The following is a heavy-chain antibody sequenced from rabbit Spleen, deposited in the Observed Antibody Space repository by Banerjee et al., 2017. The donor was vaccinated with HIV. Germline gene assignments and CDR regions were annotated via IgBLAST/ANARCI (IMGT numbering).Heavy chain of an antibody. D-gene: IGHD8-1*01. V-gene: IGHV1S45*01. CDR3: ARDTGTSFSTYGMDL. CDR1: GFDFSAYTF. CDR2: IDSGSRDFA. Sequence: QQQLKETGGGLVQPGGSLTLTCTASGFDFSAYTFMCWVRQAPGKGLEWIACIDSGSRDFAYYASWAKGRFTISKTSSTTVTLQMTSLTVADTATYFCARDTGTSFSTYGMDLWGPGTLVTVS. J-gene: IGHJ6*01.